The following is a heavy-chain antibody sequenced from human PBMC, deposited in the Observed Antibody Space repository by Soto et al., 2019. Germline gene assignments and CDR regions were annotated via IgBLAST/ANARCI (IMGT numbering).Heavy chain of an antibody. V-gene: IGHV2-5*02. CDR1: GFSISTGVEG. D-gene: IGHD5-18*01. Sequence: QITLKESGPTLVKHTQTLTLTCTCSGFSISTGVEGLAWVRQPPGKALEWLARIYWDDRKLYSPSMKSRLTIAKDTSKNQVVLTMTEMDPVDTATYGCTIRRGYGRMDVLGQGTTVTVSS. CDR3: TIRRGYGRMDV. CDR2: IYWDDRK. J-gene: IGHJ6*02.